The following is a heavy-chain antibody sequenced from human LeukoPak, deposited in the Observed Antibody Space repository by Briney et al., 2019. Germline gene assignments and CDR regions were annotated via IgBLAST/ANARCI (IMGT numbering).Heavy chain of an antibody. CDR1: GDSISSYY. D-gene: IGHD6-13*01. Sequence: SETLSLTCTVSGDSISSYYWSWIRQPPGKGLEWIGNIFYSGSPNYNPSLKSRVTTSFDTSKNQFSLKLSLVTAADTAVYYCARVGHIVAAGTYDYWGQGTLVTVSS. J-gene: IGHJ4*02. CDR2: IFYSGSP. V-gene: IGHV4-59*12. CDR3: ARVGHIVAAGTYDY.